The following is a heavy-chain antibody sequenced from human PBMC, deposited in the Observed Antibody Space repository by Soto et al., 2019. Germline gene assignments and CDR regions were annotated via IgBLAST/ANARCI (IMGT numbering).Heavy chain of an antibody. CDR1: GLTFSSYA. V-gene: IGHV3-23*01. CDR3: AKDLRELLGSGRFQH. J-gene: IGHJ1*01. Sequence: LRLSCAASGLTFSSYAMSWVRQAPGKGLEWVSAISGSGGSTYYADSVKGRFTISRDNSKNTLYLQMNSLRAEDTAVYYCAKDLRELLGSGRFQHWGQGTLVTVSS. CDR2: ISGSGGST. D-gene: IGHD1-26*01.